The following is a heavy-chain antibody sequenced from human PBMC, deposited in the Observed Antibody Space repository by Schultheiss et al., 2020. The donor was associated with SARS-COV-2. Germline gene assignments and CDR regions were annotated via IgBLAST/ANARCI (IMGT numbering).Heavy chain of an antibody. CDR3: ARDREQLSLYYYYGMDV. J-gene: IGHJ6*02. V-gene: IGHV5-10-1*01. CDR2: IDPSDSYT. CDR1: GYSFTSYW. Sequence: GESLKISCKGSGYSFTSYWIGWVRQMPGKGLEWMGRIDPSDSYTNYSPSFQGHVTISADKSISTAYLQWSSLKASDTAMYYCARDREQLSLYYYYGMDVWGQGTTVTVSS. D-gene: IGHD6-6*01.